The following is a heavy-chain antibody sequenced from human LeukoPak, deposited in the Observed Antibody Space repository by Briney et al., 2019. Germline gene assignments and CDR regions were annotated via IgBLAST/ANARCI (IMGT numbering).Heavy chain of an antibody. CDR2: IKYDGSEK. Sequence: VGSLRLSCAASGFTFSSFWMSWVRQAPGGRLEWMANIKYDGSEKGYVDSVKGRFTISRDNAKNSLYLQMDSLRAEDTAVYYCGKGSVTELDFWGQGTLVAVSS. J-gene: IGHJ4*02. CDR3: GKGSVTELDF. D-gene: IGHD2-21*02. V-gene: IGHV3-7*01. CDR1: GFTFSSFW.